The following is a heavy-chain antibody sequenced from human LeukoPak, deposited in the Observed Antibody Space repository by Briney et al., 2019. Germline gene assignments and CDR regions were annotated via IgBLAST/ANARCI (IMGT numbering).Heavy chain of an antibody. V-gene: IGHV3-9*01. D-gene: IGHD3-10*01. CDR2: ISWNSGSI. J-gene: IGHJ4*02. CDR1: GFTFDDYA. Sequence: GGSLRLSCAASGFTFDDYAMHWVRQAPGKGLEWVSGISWNSGSIGYADSVKGRFTISRDNAKNSLYLQMNSLRAEDTALYYCAKDHTYYYGSGSTVDYWGQGTLVTVSS. CDR3: AKDHTYYYGSGSTVDY.